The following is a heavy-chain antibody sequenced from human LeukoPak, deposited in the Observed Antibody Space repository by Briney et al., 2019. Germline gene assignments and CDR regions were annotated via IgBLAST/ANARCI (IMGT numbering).Heavy chain of an antibody. V-gene: IGHV3-7*05. CDR2: IKQDGSEK. Sequence: PGGSLTLSCAASGFIFSTSWMSWVRQAPGKGLEWVANIKQDGSEKYYVDSVKGRFTISRDNAKKSLFLQINILRAEDTAVYYCARIGAIGAAAPFDYWGQGTLVTVSS. CDR3: ARIGAIGAAAPFDY. CDR1: GFIFSTSW. D-gene: IGHD6-13*01. J-gene: IGHJ4*02.